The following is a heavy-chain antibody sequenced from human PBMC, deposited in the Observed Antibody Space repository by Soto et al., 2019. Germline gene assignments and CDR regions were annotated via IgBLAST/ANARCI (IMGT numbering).Heavy chain of an antibody. CDR1: GYTFTNYG. D-gene: IGHD1-26*01. J-gene: IGHJ4*02. V-gene: IGHV1-18*01. CDR3: AREGRPADY. Sequence: QVQLVQSGAEVKKPGASVKVSCKASGYTFTNYGISWVRQAPGQGLEWMGWIRAYNGNTNYAQKLQGRVTMTTDTSPTTASMELRSLSSADTAVYSCAREGRPADYWGQGTLVTVSS. CDR2: IRAYNGNT.